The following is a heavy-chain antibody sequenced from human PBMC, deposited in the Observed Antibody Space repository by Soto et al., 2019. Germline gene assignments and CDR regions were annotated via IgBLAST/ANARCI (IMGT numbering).Heavy chain of an antibody. Sequence: GESLTISCKGSGYSFTSYWINWVRQMPGKGLEWMRRIDPSDSYTNYSPSFQGHVTISADKSIITAYLQWSSLKASDTAMYYCASDLTTDYVMEVWGQGTTVTVSS. V-gene: IGHV5-10-1*01. J-gene: IGHJ6*02. D-gene: IGHD3-22*01. CDR1: GYSFTSYW. CDR3: ASDLTTDYVMEV. CDR2: IDPSDSYT.